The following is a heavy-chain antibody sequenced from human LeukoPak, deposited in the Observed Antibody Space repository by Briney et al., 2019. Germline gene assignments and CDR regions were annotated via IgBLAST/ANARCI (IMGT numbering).Heavy chain of an antibody. Sequence: SETLSLTCTVSGGSISSYYWSWIRQPPGKGLEWIGYIYYSGSTNYNPSLKSRVTISVDTSKNQFSLKLSSVTAADTAAYYCARIRERAWFDPWGQGTLVTVSS. V-gene: IGHV4-59*01. CDR1: GGSISSYY. CDR2: IYYSGST. D-gene: IGHD1-26*01. CDR3: ARIRERAWFDP. J-gene: IGHJ5*02.